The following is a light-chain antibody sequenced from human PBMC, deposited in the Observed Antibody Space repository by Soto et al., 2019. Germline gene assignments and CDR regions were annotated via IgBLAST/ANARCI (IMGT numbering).Light chain of an antibody. Sequence: QSVLTQPPSVSAAPGQKVTISCSGSSSNIGIYYVSCYQHFPGAAPKLLIYDNNKRPSGIPDRFSGSKSGTSATLDITGLQTGDEADYYCETWDNSLDIVVFGGGTKLTVL. J-gene: IGLJ2*01. CDR2: DNN. V-gene: IGLV1-51*01. CDR1: SSNIGIYY. CDR3: ETWDNSLDIVV.